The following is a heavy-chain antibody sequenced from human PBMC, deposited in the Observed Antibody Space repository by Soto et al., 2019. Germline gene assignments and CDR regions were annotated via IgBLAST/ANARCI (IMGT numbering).Heavy chain of an antibody. V-gene: IGHV3-21*01. CDR2: ISSSSSYI. CDR3: ARESVVTARIGAFDI. J-gene: IGHJ3*02. D-gene: IGHD2-21*02. Sequence: EVQLVESGGGLVKPGGSLRLSCAASGFTFSSYSMNWVRQAPGKGLEWVSSISSSSSYIYYADSVKGRFTISRDNAKNSLYLQMNSLRAEDTAVYYCARESVVTARIGAFDIWGQGTMDTVSS. CDR1: GFTFSSYS.